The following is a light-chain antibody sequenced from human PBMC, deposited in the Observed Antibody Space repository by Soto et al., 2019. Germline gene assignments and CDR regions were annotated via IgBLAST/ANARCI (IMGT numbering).Light chain of an antibody. CDR3: GSWDNSLSVVV. J-gene: IGLJ3*02. CDR2: DND. V-gene: IGLV1-51*01. Sequence: QSVLTQPPSVSAAPGQKVTISCSGTTFNIGNNLVSWYQQLPGTAPKLLIYDNDKRPSGIPDRFSGSKSGTSGTLGITGLQTGDEADYYCGSWDNSLSVVVFGGGTKVTVL. CDR1: TFNIGNNL.